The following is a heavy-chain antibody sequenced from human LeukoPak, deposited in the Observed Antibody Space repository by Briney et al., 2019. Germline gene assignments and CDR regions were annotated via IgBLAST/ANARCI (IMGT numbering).Heavy chain of an antibody. CDR2: IYYSGST. CDR3: ARGPYSYDSSGAFDI. D-gene: IGHD3-22*01. J-gene: IGHJ3*02. Sequence: SETLSLTCAVYSGSFSGYYWSWIRQPPGKGLEWIGYIYYSGSTNYNPSLKSRVTISVDTCNDQSCLKLSSVTAADTAVYFCARGPYSYDSSGAFDIWGQGTMVTVSS. V-gene: IGHV4-59*08. CDR1: SGSFSGYY.